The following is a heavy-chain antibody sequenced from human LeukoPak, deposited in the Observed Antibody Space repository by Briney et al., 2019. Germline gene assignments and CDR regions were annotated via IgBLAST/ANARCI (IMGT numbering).Heavy chain of an antibody. J-gene: IGHJ6*02. Sequence: GESLKISCKGSGYSFTNYWIGWVRQMPGKGLEWMGIIYPSDSVTRYSPSFQGQVTISADRSINTAYLQWNSLKASDTAMYYCARGFHYYYGMDVWGQGTTVTVSS. V-gene: IGHV5-51*01. CDR1: GYSFTNYW. D-gene: IGHD3-3*01. CDR2: IYPSDSVT. CDR3: ARGFHYYYGMDV.